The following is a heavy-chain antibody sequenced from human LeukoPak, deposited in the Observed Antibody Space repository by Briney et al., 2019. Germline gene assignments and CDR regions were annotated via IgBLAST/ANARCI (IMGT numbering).Heavy chain of an antibody. CDR2: IKPSGSEK. CDR3: AKDGRVRSRYYWGYLDH. D-gene: IGHD1-1*01. J-gene: IGHJ4*02. Sequence: QAGGSLRLSCEGSGFTFSNYWMTWVRQAPEKGLEWVANIKPSGSEKHYADSVEGRFTISRDNAKNSLYLQMNSLRAEDTALYYCAKDGRVRSRYYWGYLDHWGQGALVTVSS. V-gene: IGHV3-7*03. CDR1: GFTFSNYW.